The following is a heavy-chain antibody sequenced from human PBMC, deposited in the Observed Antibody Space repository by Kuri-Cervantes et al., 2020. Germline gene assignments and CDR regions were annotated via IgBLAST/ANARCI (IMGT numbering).Heavy chain of an antibody. CDR2: INPSGGST. CDR1: GYTLTELS. J-gene: IGHJ5*02. Sequence: ASVKVSCKVSGYTLTELSMHWVRQAPGKGLEWMGIINPSGGSTSYAQKFQGRVTMTRDTSTSTVYMELSSLRSEDTAVYYCARDFTSNRDGSRPAASWFDPWGQGTLVTVSS. CDR3: ARDFTSNRDGSRPAASWFDP. D-gene: IGHD2-2*01. V-gene: IGHV1-46*01.